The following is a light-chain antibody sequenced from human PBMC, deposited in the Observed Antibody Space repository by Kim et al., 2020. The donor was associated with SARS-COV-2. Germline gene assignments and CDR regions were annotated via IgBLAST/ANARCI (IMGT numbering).Light chain of an antibody. CDR3: QQYAYWRA. V-gene: IGKV3-15*01. CDR2: GAS. CDR1: QSISSS. Sequence: SLPPGERATRSCRASQSISSSLAWYQQKPGQAPRVLIYGASARATGIPARFSGSGSGTEFTLTISNLQSEDFAVYYCQQYAYWRAFGQGTRLEIK. J-gene: IGKJ5*01.